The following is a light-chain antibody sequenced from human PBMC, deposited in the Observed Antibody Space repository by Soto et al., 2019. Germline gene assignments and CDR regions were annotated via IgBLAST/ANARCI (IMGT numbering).Light chain of an antibody. Sequence: EFVLTQSPATLFLSTGERATLSYRASQSVSSYLAWYQQKPGQAPRLLIYDASNRATGIPARFSGSGSGTDFTLTISSLEPEDFAVYYCQQRSNWPPITFGQGTRLEIK. CDR2: DAS. J-gene: IGKJ5*01. V-gene: IGKV3-11*01. CDR3: QQRSNWPPIT. CDR1: QSVSSY.